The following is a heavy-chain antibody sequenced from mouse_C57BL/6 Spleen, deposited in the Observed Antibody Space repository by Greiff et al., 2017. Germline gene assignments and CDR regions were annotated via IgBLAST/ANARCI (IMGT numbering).Heavy chain of an antibody. V-gene: IGHV1-50*01. J-gene: IGHJ2*01. CDR3: ARGGFFDD. CDR1: GYTFTSYW. CDR2: IDPSDSYP. Sequence: QVKLQQPGAELVKPGASVKLSCKASGYTFTSYWMPWVKQRPGQGLEWIGEIDPSDSYPTYTQKFKGKATLTEDTSSSTAYMQVSDLASEDSAVYYCARGGFFDDWGKGTTLTVSS.